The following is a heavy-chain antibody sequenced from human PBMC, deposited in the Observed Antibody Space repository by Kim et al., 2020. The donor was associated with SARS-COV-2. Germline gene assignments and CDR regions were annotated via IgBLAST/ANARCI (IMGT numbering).Heavy chain of an antibody. Sequence: GGSLRLSCAASGFTFSDYYMSWIRQAPGKGLEWVSYISFSSSYTNYADSVKGRFTISRDNAKNTLYLQMNSLRAEDTAVYYCARGQWLGYGMDVWGQGTTVTVSS. CDR1: GFTFSDYY. CDR3: ARGQWLGYGMDV. J-gene: IGHJ6*02. V-gene: IGHV3-11*05. D-gene: IGHD6-19*01. CDR2: ISFSSSYT.